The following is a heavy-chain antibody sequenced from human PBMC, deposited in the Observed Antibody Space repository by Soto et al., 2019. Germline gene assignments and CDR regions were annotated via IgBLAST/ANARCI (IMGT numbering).Heavy chain of an antibody. D-gene: IGHD6-13*01. J-gene: IGHJ6*02. V-gene: IGHV3-66*01. CDR2: IYSGGST. CDR3: AREEIARTREVNYYYYGMDV. Sequence: PGGSLRLSCAASGFTVSSNYMSWVRQAPGKGLEWVSVIYSGGSTYYADSVKGRFTISRDNSKNTLYLQMNSLRAEDTAVYYCAREEIARTREVNYYYYGMDVWGQGTTVTVSS. CDR1: GFTVSSNY.